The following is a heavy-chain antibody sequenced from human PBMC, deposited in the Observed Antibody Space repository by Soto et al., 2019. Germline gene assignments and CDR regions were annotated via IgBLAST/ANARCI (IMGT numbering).Heavy chain of an antibody. CDR3: ARDEPDTGEGFDI. V-gene: IGHV4-4*07. CDR1: GASMNTYF. Sequence: QVQLQESGPGLVQPSETLSLTCSVSGASMNTYFWIWIRQPAGKGLEWIGRVYTSGTTNYNPSLKSRVTMSVDTSKKQVSLKLISLTAADTGLYYCARDEPDTGEGFDIWGQGTMVTVSS. CDR2: VYTSGTT. J-gene: IGHJ3*02. D-gene: IGHD3-10*01.